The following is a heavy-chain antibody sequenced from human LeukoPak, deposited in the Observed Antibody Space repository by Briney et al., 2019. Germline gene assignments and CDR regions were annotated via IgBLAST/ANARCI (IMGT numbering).Heavy chain of an antibody. CDR1: GFTFSSYS. Sequence: GGSLRLSCAASGFTFSSYSMNWVRQAPGKGLEWLGVLSYDGTDWYYADSVKGRFTTSRDNSKNTLDLQMNSLSVEDTAVYYCVGVETITMVRGASGDVWGKGTTVTVSS. V-gene: IGHV3-30*03. D-gene: IGHD3-10*01. CDR2: LSYDGTDW. CDR3: VGVETITMVRGASGDV. J-gene: IGHJ6*04.